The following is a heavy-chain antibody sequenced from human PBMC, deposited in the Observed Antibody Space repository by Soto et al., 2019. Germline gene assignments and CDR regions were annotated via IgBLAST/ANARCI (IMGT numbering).Heavy chain of an antibody. CDR1: GGSMSTSSHY. V-gene: IGHV4-39*01. J-gene: IGHJ5*02. Sequence: SETLSLTCTISGGSMSTSSHYWGWIRQPPAKGLEWIASIYHSGIPYYNPSLQSRVIISVDPSKNQFSLNLTSVTAADTAVYYCARQEPLHTTGPARPTWFDPWGQGILVTDS. CDR3: ARQEPLHTTGPARPTWFDP. CDR2: IYHSGIP. D-gene: IGHD1-26*01.